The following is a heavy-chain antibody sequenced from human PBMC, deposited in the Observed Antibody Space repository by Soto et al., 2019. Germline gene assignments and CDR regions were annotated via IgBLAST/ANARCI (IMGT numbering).Heavy chain of an antibody. D-gene: IGHD2-2*01. J-gene: IGHJ5*02. CDR2: ISAYNGNT. Sequence: ASVKVSCKASGYTFTSYGISWVRQAPGQGLEWMGWISAYNGNTNYAQKFQGRVTITADESTSTAYMELSSLRSEDTAVYYCARVYYGYCSSTSCAEFDPWGQGTLVTVSS. V-gene: IGHV1-18*01. CDR3: ARVYYGYCSSTSCAEFDP. CDR1: GYTFTSYG.